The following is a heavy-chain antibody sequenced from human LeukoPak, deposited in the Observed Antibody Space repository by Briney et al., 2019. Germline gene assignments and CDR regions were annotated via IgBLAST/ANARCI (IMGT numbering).Heavy chain of an antibody. D-gene: IGHD5-18*01. Sequence: GGSLRLSCAASGFTFSDYYMSWIRQAPGKGLEWVSHISRSGSIVYYADSVKGRFTISRDNAKNSLYLQMNSLRAEDTAVYYCARGSDTVFDYWGQGTLVTVSS. CDR2: ISRSGSIV. J-gene: IGHJ4*02. CDR3: ARGSDTVFDY. CDR1: GFTFSDYY. V-gene: IGHV3-11*04.